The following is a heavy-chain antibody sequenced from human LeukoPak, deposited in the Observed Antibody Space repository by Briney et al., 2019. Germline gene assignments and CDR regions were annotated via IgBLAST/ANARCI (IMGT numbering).Heavy chain of an antibody. CDR2: INSDGSST. CDR3: ALGVEGNAFDI. J-gene: IGHJ3*02. D-gene: IGHD5-24*01. CDR1: GFTFSSYW. Sequence: GGSLRLSCAASGFTFSSYWMHWVRQAPGKGLVWVSRINSDGSSTSYADSVKGRFTISRDNAKNTLYLQMNSLRAGDTAVYYCALGVEGNAFDIWGQGTMVTVSS. V-gene: IGHV3-74*01.